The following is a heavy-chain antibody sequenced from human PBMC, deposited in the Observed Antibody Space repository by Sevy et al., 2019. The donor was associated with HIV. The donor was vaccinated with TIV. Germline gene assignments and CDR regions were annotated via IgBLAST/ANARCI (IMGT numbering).Heavy chain of an antibody. CDR1: GGSISSYY. J-gene: IGHJ4*02. Sequence: SETLSLTCTVSGGSISSYYWSWIRQPAGKGLEWIGRIYTSGSTNYNPSLKSRVTMSVDTSKNQFSLKLSSVTAADTAVYYCAREPNVEMATIFDHWGQGTLVTVSS. CDR3: AREPNVEMATIFDH. V-gene: IGHV4-4*07. D-gene: IGHD5-12*01. CDR2: IYTSGST.